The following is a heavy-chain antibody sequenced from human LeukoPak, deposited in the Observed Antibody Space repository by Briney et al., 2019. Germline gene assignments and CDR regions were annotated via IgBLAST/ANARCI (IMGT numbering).Heavy chain of an antibody. V-gene: IGHV1-18*01. CDR3: ARSSIIAAAGPYYFDY. J-gene: IGHJ4*02. Sequence: ASVKVSCKTSGYTFNDNAITWMRQAPGQGLEWLGWIQPMNGDTNYAQVIRARVTMTTDTSTSTAYMELSSLRSEDTAVYYCARSSIIAAAGPYYFDYWGQGTLVTVSS. CDR2: IQPMNGDT. CDR1: GYTFNDNA. D-gene: IGHD6-13*01.